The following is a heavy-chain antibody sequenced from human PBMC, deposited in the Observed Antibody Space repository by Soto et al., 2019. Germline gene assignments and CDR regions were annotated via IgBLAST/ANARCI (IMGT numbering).Heavy chain of an antibody. CDR3: AQDRGWGVVSPSHDY. CDR2: ISGTGGET. D-gene: IGHD2-21*01. J-gene: IGHJ4*02. V-gene: IGHV3-23*01. Sequence: EVQLLESGGGIVQPGGSLRVSCVASGVTFRNVVMRWVRQAPGKGLEWVSAISGTGGETFYADSVRGRFTISRDNSKNTLYLQMNSLRDEDTALYFCAQDRGWGVVSPSHDYWGQGTLVTVSS. CDR1: GVTFRNVV.